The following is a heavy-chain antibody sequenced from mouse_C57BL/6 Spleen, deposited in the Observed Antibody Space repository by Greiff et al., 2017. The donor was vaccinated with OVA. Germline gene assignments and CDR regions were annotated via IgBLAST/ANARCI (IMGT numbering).Heavy chain of an antibody. CDR2: IHPNSGST. D-gene: IGHD2-2*01. Sequence: VQLQESGAELVKPGASVKLSRKASGYTFTSYWMHWVKQRPGQGLEWIGMIHPNSGSTNYNEKFKSKATLTVDKSSSTAYMQLSSLTSEDSAVYYCASMVTTGYYYAMDYWGQGTSVTVSS. V-gene: IGHV1-64*01. CDR3: ASMVTTGYYYAMDY. J-gene: IGHJ4*01. CDR1: GYTFTSYW.